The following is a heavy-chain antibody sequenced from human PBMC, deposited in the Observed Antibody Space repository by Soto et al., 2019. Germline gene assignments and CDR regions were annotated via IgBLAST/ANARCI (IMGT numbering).Heavy chain of an antibody. D-gene: IGHD2-2*01. CDR3: AREGSSTSCYDY. CDR2: ISAYNGNT. V-gene: IGHV1-18*01. CDR1: GYTFTSYC. J-gene: IGHJ4*02. Sequence: ASVTVSCKASGYTFTSYCISWVLQAPGQGLEWMGWISAYNGNTNYAQKLQGRVTMTTDTSTSTAYMEVRSLRSDDTSVYYCAREGSSTSCYDYWGQGTLVTVSS.